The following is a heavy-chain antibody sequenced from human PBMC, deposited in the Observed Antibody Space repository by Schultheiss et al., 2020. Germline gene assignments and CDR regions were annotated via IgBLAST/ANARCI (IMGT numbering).Heavy chain of an antibody. J-gene: IGHJ6*03. CDR3: ARYISSPRYYYYMDV. V-gene: IGHV1-46*01. D-gene: IGHD3-3*02. CDR1: GYTFTSYY. Sequence: ASVKVSCKASGYTFTSYYMHWVRQAPGQGLEWMGMINPSDGYTTYAHKFQGRVTMTRDTSTNTVYMELSSLRSEDTAVYYCARYISSPRYYYYMDVWGKGTTVNVSS. CDR2: INPSDGYT.